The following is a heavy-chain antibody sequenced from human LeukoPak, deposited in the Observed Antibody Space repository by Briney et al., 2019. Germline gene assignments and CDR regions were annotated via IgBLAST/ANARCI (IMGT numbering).Heavy chain of an antibody. CDR3: ARGQHFRLYDSSGYYPY. J-gene: IGHJ4*02. D-gene: IGHD3-22*01. V-gene: IGHV4-61*02. CDR2: ISSSGST. Sequence: SETLSLTCTVSGDSISSGDYHWSWIRQPAGKGLEWIGRISSSGSTNYNPSLKSRVTISVDTSKNQFSLKLSSVTAADTAVFYCARGQHFRLYDSSGYYPYWGQGTLVTVSS. CDR1: GDSISSGDYH.